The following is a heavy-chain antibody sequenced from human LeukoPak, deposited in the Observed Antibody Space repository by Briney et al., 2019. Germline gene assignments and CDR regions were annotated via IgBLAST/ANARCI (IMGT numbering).Heavy chain of an antibody. V-gene: IGHV3-20*04. CDR1: GFTSSSYA. Sequence: GGSLRLSCSASGFTSSSYAMSWVRQAPGKGLEWVSGINWNGGSTGYADSVKGRFTISRDNAKNSLYLQMNSLRAEDTALYYCARDPDYGDDWGQGTLVTVSS. CDR2: INWNGGST. J-gene: IGHJ4*02. CDR3: ARDPDYGDD. D-gene: IGHD4-17*01.